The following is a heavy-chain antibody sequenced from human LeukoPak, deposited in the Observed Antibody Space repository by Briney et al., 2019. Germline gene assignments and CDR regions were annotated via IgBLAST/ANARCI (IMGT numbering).Heavy chain of an antibody. Sequence: SETLSLTCAVYGGSFSGYYWSWIRQPPGKGLEWIGEINHSGSTNYNPSLKSRVTISVDTSKNQFSLKLSSVTAADTAVYHCARSTSGSYYWYYYYYMDVWGKGTTVTISS. J-gene: IGHJ6*03. V-gene: IGHV4-34*01. D-gene: IGHD1-26*01. CDR1: GGSFSGYY. CDR3: ARSTSGSYYWYYYYYMDV. CDR2: INHSGST.